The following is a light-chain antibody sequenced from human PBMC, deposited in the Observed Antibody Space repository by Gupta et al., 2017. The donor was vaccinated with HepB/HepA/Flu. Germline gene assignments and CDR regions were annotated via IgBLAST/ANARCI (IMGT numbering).Light chain of an antibody. CDR3: QHRSRWPLT. CDR2: DSS. CDR1: QSVNGY. Sequence: EIVLTQSPATLSLPPGERATLSCSASQSVNGYLAWYQQKPGQAPRLLIYDSSNRATGIPARFSGSGSGTDFTLTISSLEPEDYAIYSCQHRSRWPLTFGGETKVEIK. V-gene: IGKV3-11*01. J-gene: IGKJ4*01.